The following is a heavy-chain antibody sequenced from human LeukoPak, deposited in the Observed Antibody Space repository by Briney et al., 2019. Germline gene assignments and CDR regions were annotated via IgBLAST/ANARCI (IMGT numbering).Heavy chain of an antibody. V-gene: IGHV4-34*01. J-gene: IGHJ4*02. CDR3: ARCISMVRGVIRPPDY. CDR1: GGSFSDYY. Sequence: SETLSLTCAVYGGSFSDYYWSWIRQPPGKGLEWIGEINHSGSTIYNPSLKSRLTISVDTSKNQFSLKLSSVTAADTAVYYCARCISMVRGVIRPPDYWGQGTLVTVSS. CDR2: INHSGST. D-gene: IGHD3-10*01.